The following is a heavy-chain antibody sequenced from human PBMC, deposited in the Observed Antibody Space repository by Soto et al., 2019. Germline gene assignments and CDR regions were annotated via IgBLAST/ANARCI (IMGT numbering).Heavy chain of an antibody. CDR1: GGTFSSYA. CDR2: IIPIFGTA. V-gene: IGHV1-69*13. J-gene: IGHJ6*02. Sequence: VASVKVSCKASGGTFSSYAISWLRQAPGQGLEWMGGIIPIFGTANYAQKFQGRVTITADESASAAYMELSSLRSEDTAVYYCASLKMTTVTTNYYGMDVWGQGTTVTVSS. CDR3: ASLKMTTVTTNYYGMDV. D-gene: IGHD4-4*01.